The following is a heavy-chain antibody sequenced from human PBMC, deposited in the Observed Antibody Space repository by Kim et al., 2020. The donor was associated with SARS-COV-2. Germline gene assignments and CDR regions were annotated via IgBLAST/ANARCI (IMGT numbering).Heavy chain of an antibody. CDR3: AREGMASLVVAATPGWVY. CDR1: GFTFSSYG. CDR2: ISYDGSNK. V-gene: IGHV3-33*05. J-gene: IGHJ4*02. D-gene: IGHD2-15*01. Sequence: GGSLRLSCAASGFTFSSYGMHWVRQAPGKGLEWVAVISYDGSNKYYADSVKGRFTISRDNSKNTLYLQMNSLRAEDTAVYYCAREGMASLVVAATPGWVYWGQGTLVTVSS.